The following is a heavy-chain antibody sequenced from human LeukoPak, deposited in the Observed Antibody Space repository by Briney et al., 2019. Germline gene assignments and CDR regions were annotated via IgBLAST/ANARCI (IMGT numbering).Heavy chain of an antibody. D-gene: IGHD2-2*01. V-gene: IGHV1-69*13. CDR1: GGTFSSYA. CDR2: IIPIFGTA. CDR3: ASQYCSSTSCWDY. Sequence: GASVKVSCKASGGTFSSYAISWVRQAPGQGLEWMGGIIPIFGTANYAQKFQGRVTITADDSTSTAYMELSSLRSEDTAVYYCASQYCSSTSCWDYWGQGTLVTVSS. J-gene: IGHJ4*02.